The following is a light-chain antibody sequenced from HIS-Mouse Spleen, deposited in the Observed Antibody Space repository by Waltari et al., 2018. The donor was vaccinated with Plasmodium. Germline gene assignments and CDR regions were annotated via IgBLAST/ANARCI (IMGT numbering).Light chain of an antibody. J-gene: IGKJ1*01. Sequence: DIQMTQSPSSLSASVGARVTIPCRASQGISNYLAWYQQKPGKVPKLLIYAASTLQSGVPSRFSGSGSGTDFTLTISSLQPEDVATYYCQKYNSAPWTFGQGTKVEIK. CDR2: AAS. V-gene: IGKV1-27*01. CDR1: QGISNY. CDR3: QKYNSAPWT.